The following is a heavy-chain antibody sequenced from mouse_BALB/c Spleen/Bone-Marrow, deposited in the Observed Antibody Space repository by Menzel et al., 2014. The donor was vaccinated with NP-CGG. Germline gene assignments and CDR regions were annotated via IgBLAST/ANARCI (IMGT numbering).Heavy chain of an antibody. D-gene: IGHD1-1*01. CDR1: GFSLSRYN. V-gene: IGHV2-6-4*01. CDR3: ARFITTGTMDY. J-gene: IGHJ4*01. Sequence: QVQLKDSGPGQVAPSQSLSITCTVSGFSLSRYNVHWVRQPPGKGLEWLGVIWGGGNTDYNSGLKSRLNISKDNSKSQVSLKLNSLQTDDTAMYYCARFITTGTMDYWGQGTSVTVSS. CDR2: IWGGGNT.